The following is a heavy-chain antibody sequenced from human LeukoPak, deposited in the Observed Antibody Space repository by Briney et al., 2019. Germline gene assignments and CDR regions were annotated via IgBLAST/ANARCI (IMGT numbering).Heavy chain of an antibody. CDR1: GYTFTGYY. J-gene: IGHJ3*02. CDR2: INPNSGGT. CDR3: ARDGIYCSSTSCYYLGAFDI. D-gene: IGHD2-2*01. V-gene: IGHV1-2*02. Sequence: GASVKVSCKASGYTFTGYYMHWVRQAPGQGLEWMGWINPNSGGTNYAQKFQGRVTMTRDTSISTAYMELSRLRSDDTAVYYCARDGIYCSSTSCYYLGAFDIWGQGTMVTVSS.